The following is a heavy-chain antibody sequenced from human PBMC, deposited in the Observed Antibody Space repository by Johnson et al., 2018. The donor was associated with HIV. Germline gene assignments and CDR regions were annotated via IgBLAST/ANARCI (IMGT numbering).Heavy chain of an antibody. J-gene: IGHJ3*02. D-gene: IGHD1-20*01. CDR1: AFTFSRHA. Sequence: QVQLVESGGGVVQPERSLRLSCSASAFTFSRHAMHWVRQAPGKGPEWVACISYDGSNKYYADSVKGRFTISRDNSKNTLYLQMNSLRAEDTAVYYCARVRPYNWNDVHAFDIWGQGTMVTVSS. CDR2: ISYDGSNK. V-gene: IGHV3-30*14. CDR3: ARVRPYNWNDVHAFDI.